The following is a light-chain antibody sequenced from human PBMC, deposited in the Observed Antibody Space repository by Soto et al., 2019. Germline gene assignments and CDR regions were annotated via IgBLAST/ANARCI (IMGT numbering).Light chain of an antibody. V-gene: IGKV3-20*01. Sequence: EIVLTQSPGTLSLSPGERATLSCRASQSVSSSYLAWYQQKPGQAPRLLIHGASSRATGIPDRFSGSGSGTDFTLTISRLEPEDFAVYYCQQYGSSLRTFGQGTKVDIK. CDR1: QSVSSSY. J-gene: IGKJ1*01. CDR3: QQYGSSLRT. CDR2: GAS.